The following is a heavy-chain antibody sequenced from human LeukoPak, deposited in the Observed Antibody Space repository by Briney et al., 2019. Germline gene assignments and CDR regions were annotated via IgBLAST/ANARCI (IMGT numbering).Heavy chain of an antibody. CDR1: GFIFTNYF. D-gene: IGHD4-17*01. CDR3: AKDYDHDYEWYYFDY. V-gene: IGHV3-23*01. Sequence: GGSLRLSCAASGFIFTNYFMSWVRQAPGKGLEWVSAISGSGGSTYYADSVKGRFTISRDNSKNTLYLQMNSLRAEDTAVYYCAKDYDHDYEWYYFDYWGQGTLVTVSS. CDR2: ISGSGGST. J-gene: IGHJ4*02.